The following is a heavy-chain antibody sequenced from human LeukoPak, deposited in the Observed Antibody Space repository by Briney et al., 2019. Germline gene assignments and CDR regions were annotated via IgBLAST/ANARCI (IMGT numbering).Heavy chain of an antibody. J-gene: IGHJ4*02. CDR3: SGGYYYYDSSGYFDY. CDR1: GHSISSGYY. CDR2: IYHSGST. D-gene: IGHD3-22*01. V-gene: IGHV4-38-2*02. Sequence: SETLSLTCTVSGHSISSGYYWGWIRQPPGKGLEWIGSIYHSGSTYYNPSLKSRVTISVDTSKNQFSLKLSSVTAADTAVYYCSGGYYYYDSSGYFDYWGQGTLVTVSS.